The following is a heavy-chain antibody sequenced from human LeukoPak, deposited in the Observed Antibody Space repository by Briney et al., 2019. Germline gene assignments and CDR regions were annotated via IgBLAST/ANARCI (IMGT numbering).Heavy chain of an antibody. CDR3: ARDTGGSSSWYPPDY. V-gene: IGHV1-69*04. CDR2: IIPILGIA. D-gene: IGHD6-13*01. J-gene: IGHJ4*02. CDR1: GGTFSSYA. Sequence: ASVKVSCKASGGTFSSYAISWVRQAPGQGLESMGRIIPILGIANYAQKFQGRVTITADKSTSTAYMELSSLRSEDTAVYYCARDTGGSSSWYPPDYWGQGTLVTVSS.